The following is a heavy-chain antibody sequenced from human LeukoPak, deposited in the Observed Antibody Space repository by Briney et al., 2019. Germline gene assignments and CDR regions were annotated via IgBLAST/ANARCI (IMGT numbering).Heavy chain of an antibody. J-gene: IGHJ4*02. CDR1: GGSISSYY. CDR3: ARGADDYSNYGFDY. V-gene: IGHV4-59*12. Sequence: SETLSLTCTVSGGSISSYYWSWIRQPPGKGLEWIGCISYSGSTNYNPSLKSRVTISVDTSKNQFSLKLSSVTAADTAVYYCARGADDYSNYGFDYWGQGTLVTVSS. CDR2: ISYSGST. D-gene: IGHD4-11*01.